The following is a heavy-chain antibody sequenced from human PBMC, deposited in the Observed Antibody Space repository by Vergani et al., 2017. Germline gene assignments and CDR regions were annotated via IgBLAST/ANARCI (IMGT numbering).Heavy chain of an antibody. CDR3: ARDGASGWFDP. J-gene: IGHJ5*02. Sequence: EVQLVESGGGLVKPGGSLRLSCAASVFTFSSYSMNWVRQAPGKGLEWVSSISSSISYIYYADSVKGRFTISRDNAKNSLSLQMNSLRAENTAVYYCARDGASGWFDPWGQGTLVTVSS. CDR1: VFTFSSYS. D-gene: IGHD1-26*01. CDR2: ISSSISYI. V-gene: IGHV3-21*01.